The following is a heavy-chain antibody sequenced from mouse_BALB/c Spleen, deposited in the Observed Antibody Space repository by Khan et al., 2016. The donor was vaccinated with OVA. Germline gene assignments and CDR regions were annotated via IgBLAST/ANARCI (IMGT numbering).Heavy chain of an antibody. D-gene: IGHD3-2*02. CDR2: ISYSGNT. CDR1: GYSITSDYA. Sequence: EVKLEASGPGLVKPSQSLSLTCTVTGYSITSDYAWNWIRQFPGNKLEWMGYISYSGNTKYNPSLKSRISITRDTSKNQFFLQLNFVTIEDTATYYCARIQGGDFDYWGQGTTLTVSS. V-gene: IGHV3-2*02. CDR3: ARIQGGDFDY. J-gene: IGHJ2*01.